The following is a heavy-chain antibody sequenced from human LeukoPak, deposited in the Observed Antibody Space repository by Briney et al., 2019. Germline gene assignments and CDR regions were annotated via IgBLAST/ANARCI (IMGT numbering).Heavy chain of an antibody. Sequence: ASVKVSCKASGYSFTSYYIHWVRQAPGQGLEWMGVINPSGGITTYAQKFQARVTLTRDMSTSTVYMELSSLTSEDTAVYSCARLAAHYNAFDIWGQGTMVTVSS. CDR2: INPSGGIT. D-gene: IGHD6-13*01. CDR3: ARLAAHYNAFDI. CDR1: GYSFTSYY. V-gene: IGHV1-46*01. J-gene: IGHJ3*02.